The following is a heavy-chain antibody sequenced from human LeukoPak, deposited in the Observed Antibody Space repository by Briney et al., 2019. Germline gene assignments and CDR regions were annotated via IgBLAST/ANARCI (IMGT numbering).Heavy chain of an antibody. V-gene: IGHV4-59*08. Sequence: SETLSLTCTVSGGSISSYYWSWIRQPPGKGLEWIGYIYYNGSTNYNPSLKSRVTMSVDKSKNQLSLKLSSVTAADTAVYYCARGLGSYPNWFDPWGQGTLVTVSS. J-gene: IGHJ5*02. CDR3: ARGLGSYPNWFDP. CDR2: IYYNGST. D-gene: IGHD3-10*01. CDR1: GGSISSYY.